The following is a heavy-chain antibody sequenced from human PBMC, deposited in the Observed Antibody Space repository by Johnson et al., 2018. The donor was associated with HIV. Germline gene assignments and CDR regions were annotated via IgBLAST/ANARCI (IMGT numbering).Heavy chain of an antibody. CDR1: GFTVSSNY. J-gene: IGHJ3*02. CDR3: ARAVGDSSGYYYVAAFDI. CDR2: IKQDGSEK. Sequence: VQLVESGGGLIQPGGSLRLSCAASGFTVSSNYMSWVRQAPGKGLEWVANIKQDGSEKYYVDSVKGRFTISRDNAKNSLYLQMNSLRAEDTAVYYCARAVGDSSGYYYVAAFDIWGQGTMVTVSS. D-gene: IGHD3-22*01. V-gene: IGHV3-7*04.